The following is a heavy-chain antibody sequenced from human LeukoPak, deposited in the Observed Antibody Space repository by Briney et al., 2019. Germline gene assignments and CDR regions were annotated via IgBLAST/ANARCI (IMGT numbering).Heavy chain of an antibody. Sequence: ASVKVSCKASGYTFTAYYIHWVRQAPGQGLEWMGWINPNSGGTEYAQKFQSRITLTRDTSISTAYMELSRLRSDDTAVYYCASFYAPDRGIESQNLVTVYWGQGTLVSVSS. CDR2: INPNSGGT. CDR1: GYTFTAYY. J-gene: IGHJ4*02. D-gene: IGHD2/OR15-2a*01. CDR3: ASFYAPDRGIESQNLVTVY. V-gene: IGHV1-2*02.